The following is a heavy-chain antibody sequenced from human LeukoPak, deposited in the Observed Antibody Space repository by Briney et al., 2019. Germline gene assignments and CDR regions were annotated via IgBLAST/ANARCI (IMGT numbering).Heavy chain of an antibody. CDR2: ISAYNGNT. D-gene: IGHD3-22*01. CDR1: GYTFTSYG. Sequence: ASVKVSCKASGYTFTSYGISWVRQAPGQGLEWKGWISAYNGNTNYAQKLQGRVTMTTDTSTSTAYMELRSLRSDDTAVYYCARDRGSNYYDSSGSSLFDYWGQGTLVTVSS. V-gene: IGHV1-18*01. J-gene: IGHJ4*02. CDR3: ARDRGSNYYDSSGSSLFDY.